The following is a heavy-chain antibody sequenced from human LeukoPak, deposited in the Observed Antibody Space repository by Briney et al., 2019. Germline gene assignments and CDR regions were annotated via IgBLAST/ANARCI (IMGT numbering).Heavy chain of an antibody. J-gene: IGHJ6*02. D-gene: IGHD2-8*01. CDR1: GFTFSSYA. CDR3: ARDWNVLMVYAPTAGYYGMDV. Sequence: GGSLRLSGAASGFTFSSYAMHWVRQAPGKGLEWLAVISYDGSNKYYADSVKGRFTISRDNSKNTLYLQMNSLRAEDTAVYDCARDWNVLMVYAPTAGYYGMDVWGQGTTVTVSS. CDR2: ISYDGSNK. V-gene: IGHV3-30-3*01.